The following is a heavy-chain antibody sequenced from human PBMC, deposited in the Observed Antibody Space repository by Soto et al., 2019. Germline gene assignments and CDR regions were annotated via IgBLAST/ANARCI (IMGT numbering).Heavy chain of an antibody. CDR2: IYTNAAK. D-gene: IGHD1-26*01. V-gene: IGHV3-53*01. CDR3: ATRVGPSGRYYFDY. Sequence: VGSLRLSSAASGFTDSTNFMSWVRQAPGKGLEWVSVIYTNAAKYYAESVKGRFTISRDNSKYTLYLQMNSLRAEDTAIYYCATRVGPSGRYYFDYWGQGALVTVSS. CDR1: GFTDSTNF. J-gene: IGHJ4*02.